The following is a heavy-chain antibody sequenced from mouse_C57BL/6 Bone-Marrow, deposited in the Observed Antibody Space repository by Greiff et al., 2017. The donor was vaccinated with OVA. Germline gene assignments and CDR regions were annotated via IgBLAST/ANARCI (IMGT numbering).Heavy chain of an antibody. V-gene: IGHV1-59*01. J-gene: IGHJ1*03. Sequence: QVQLQQPGAELVRPGTSVKLSCKASGYTFTSYWMHWVKQRPGQGLEWIGVIDPSDSYTNYNQKFKGKATLTVDTSSSTASMQLSSLPSEDSAVYYCARNHGSRLWCFDVWGTGTTGTASS. CDR1: GYTFTSYW. CDR2: IDPSDSYT. D-gene: IGHD1-1*01. CDR3: ARNHGSRLWCFDV.